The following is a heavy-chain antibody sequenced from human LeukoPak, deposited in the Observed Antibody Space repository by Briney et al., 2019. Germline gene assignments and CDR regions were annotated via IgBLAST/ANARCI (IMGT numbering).Heavy chain of an antibody. Sequence: SETLSLTCSVSGGSISSGSYYWSWIRQPAGKGLEWIGRVYNSGYTNYNPSLKSRVTISLDTSKNQFSLKLSSVTAADTAVYYCARAGGYDSSGYYPLPDYWGQGTLVTVSS. D-gene: IGHD3-22*01. J-gene: IGHJ4*02. V-gene: IGHV4-61*02. CDR2: VYNSGYT. CDR1: GGSISSGSYY. CDR3: ARAGGYDSSGYYPLPDY.